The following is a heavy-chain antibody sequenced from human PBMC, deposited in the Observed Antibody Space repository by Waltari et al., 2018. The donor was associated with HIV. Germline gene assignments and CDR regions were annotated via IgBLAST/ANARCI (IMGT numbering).Heavy chain of an antibody. V-gene: IGHV2-5*01. J-gene: IGHJ5*02. CDR1: DLSVSPTDVN. Sequence: QITLQESGPSVVNPTQTLPLTCTVPDLSVSPTDVNVAFFRQAPGRAPAWLGHHLGKDKSAHNPSFEKRVNLRDIGNSQVVLTMTSMSPKDTATYYCARRGYKPVNLGVIDWFGPWGQGLLVVVSS. CDR3: ARRGYKPVNLGVIDWFGP. D-gene: IGHD3-16*02. CDR2: HLGKDKS.